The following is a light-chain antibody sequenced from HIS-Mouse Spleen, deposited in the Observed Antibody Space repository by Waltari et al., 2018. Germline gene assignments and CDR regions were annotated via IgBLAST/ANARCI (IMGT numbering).Light chain of an antibody. CDR3: CSYAGSSTVV. CDR2: RNN. J-gene: IGLJ2*01. V-gene: IGLV1-47*01. CDR1: SSNIGSNY. Sequence: QSVLTQPPSASGTPGQRVTISCSGSSSNIGSNYVYWYQQLPGTAPKLLIYRNNQRPSGVPDRFSGSKSGTSASLAISGLRSEDEADYYCCSYAGSSTVVFGGGTKLTVL.